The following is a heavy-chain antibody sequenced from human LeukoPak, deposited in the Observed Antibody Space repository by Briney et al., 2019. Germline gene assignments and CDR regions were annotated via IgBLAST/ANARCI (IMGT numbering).Heavy chain of an antibody. J-gene: IGHJ4*02. CDR2: ISWNSGSI. Sequence: GGSLRLSCAASGFTFDDYAMHWVRQAPGKGLEWVSGISWNSGSIGYADSVKGRFTISRDNAKNSLYLQMNSLRAEDTALYYCAKDTGTPGDYFDYWGQGTLVTVSS. V-gene: IGHV3-9*01. CDR3: AKDTGTPGDYFDY. CDR1: GFTFDDYA.